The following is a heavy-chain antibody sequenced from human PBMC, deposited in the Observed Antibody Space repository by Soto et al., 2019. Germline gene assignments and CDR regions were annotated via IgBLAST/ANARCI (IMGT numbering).Heavy chain of an antibody. J-gene: IGHJ5*02. D-gene: IGHD6-13*01. CDR1: GFTFSSYG. Sequence: VQLVESGGGVVQPGRSLRLSCAASGFTFSSYGMHWVRQAPGKGLEWVAVISYDGSNKYYADSVKGRFTISRDNSKNTLYLQMNSLRAEDTAVYYCARGYSSSWYWFDPWGQGTLVTVSS. CDR3: ARGYSSSWYWFDP. V-gene: IGHV3-30*03. CDR2: ISYDGSNK.